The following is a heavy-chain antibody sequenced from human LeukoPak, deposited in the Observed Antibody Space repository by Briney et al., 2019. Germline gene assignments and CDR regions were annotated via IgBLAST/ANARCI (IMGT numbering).Heavy chain of an antibody. Sequence: GGSLRLSCAASGFTVSSYAMSWVRQAPGKGLKGVLGLSGSGDSTYYADSVKGRFTISRDNSKNTLYLQMNSLRAEDTAVYYCAKDPAGYSYGPYAFDIWGQGTMVTVSS. D-gene: IGHD5-18*01. CDR3: AKDPAGYSYGPYAFDI. CDR1: GFTVSSYA. V-gene: IGHV3-23*01. CDR2: LSGSGDST. J-gene: IGHJ3*02.